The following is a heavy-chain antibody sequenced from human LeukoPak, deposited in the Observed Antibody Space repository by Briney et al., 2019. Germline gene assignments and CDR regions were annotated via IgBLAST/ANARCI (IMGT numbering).Heavy chain of an antibody. D-gene: IGHD2-2*01. V-gene: IGHV3-30-3*01. CDR3: ARDPWGVPAALNNWFDP. CDR1: GFTFSSYA. CDR2: ISYDGSNK. Sequence: GGSLRLSCAASGFTFSSYAMHWVRRAPGKGLEWVAVISYDGSNKYYADSVKGRFTISRDNSKNTLYLQMNSLRAEDTAVYYCARDPWGVPAALNNWFDPWGQGTLVTVSS. J-gene: IGHJ5*02.